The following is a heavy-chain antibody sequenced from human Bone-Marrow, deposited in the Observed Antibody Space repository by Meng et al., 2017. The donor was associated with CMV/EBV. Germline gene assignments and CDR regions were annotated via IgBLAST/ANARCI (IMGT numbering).Heavy chain of an antibody. CDR2: INHSGST. Sequence: SETLSLTCAVYCGCFSGYYWSWIRQTPGKGLEWIGEINHSGSTNYNPSLKSRLTISVDTSKNQFSLKLSSVTAADTAVYYCARSLVRGVVPAATDEYWGQGTLVTVSS. J-gene: IGHJ4*02. V-gene: IGHV4-34*01. CDR3: ARSLVRGVVPAATDEY. D-gene: IGHD2-2*01. CDR1: CGCFSGYY.